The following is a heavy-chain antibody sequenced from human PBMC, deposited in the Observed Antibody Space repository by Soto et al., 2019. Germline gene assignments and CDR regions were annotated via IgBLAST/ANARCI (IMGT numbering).Heavy chain of an antibody. Sequence: SETLSLTCAVYGGSFSGYYWGWIRQPPGKGLEWIGEINHSGSTNYNPSLKSRVAISVDTSKNQFSLKLSSVTAADTAVYYCARGFTARITMRKGAFDIWGQGTMVTVSS. CDR3: ARGFTARITMRKGAFDI. CDR2: INHSGST. V-gene: IGHV4-34*01. CDR1: GGSFSGYY. J-gene: IGHJ3*02. D-gene: IGHD3-22*01.